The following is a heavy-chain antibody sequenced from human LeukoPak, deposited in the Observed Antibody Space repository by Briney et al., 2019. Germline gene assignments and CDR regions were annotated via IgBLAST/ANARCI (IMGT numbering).Heavy chain of an antibody. CDR3: AKDQGSYLSFFDY. CDR1: GFTFSSYS. J-gene: IGHJ4*02. V-gene: IGHV3-9*03. D-gene: IGHD1-26*01. CDR2: ISWNSGGI. Sequence: PGGSLRLSCAASGFTFSSYSMNWVRQAPGKGLEWVSGISWNSGGIGYADSVKGRFTISRDNAKNSLHLQMNSLRPEDMASYYCAKDQGSYLSFFDYWGQGTLVTVSS.